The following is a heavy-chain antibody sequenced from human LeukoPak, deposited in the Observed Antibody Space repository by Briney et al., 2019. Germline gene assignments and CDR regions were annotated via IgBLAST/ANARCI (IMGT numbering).Heavy chain of an antibody. CDR1: GGSISSSSYY. V-gene: IGHV4-39*07. CDR3: ARVGDYNDSSGYYFDY. J-gene: IGHJ4*02. CDR2: IYYSGST. D-gene: IGHD3-22*01. Sequence: PSETLSLTCTVSGGSISSSSYYWGWIRQPPGKGLEWIGSIYYSGSTYYNPSLKSRVTISVDTSKNQFSLKLSSVTAADTAVYYCARVGDYNDSSGYYFDYWGQGTLVTVSS.